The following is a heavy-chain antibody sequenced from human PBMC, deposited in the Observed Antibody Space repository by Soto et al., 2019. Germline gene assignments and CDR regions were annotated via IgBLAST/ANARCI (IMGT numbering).Heavy chain of an antibody. CDR1: GFTFSSYA. V-gene: IGHV3-30*09. CDR3: ARAKGYLRTPNFDY. CDR2: IAYDGSNK. D-gene: IGHD6-13*01. Sequence: QVQLVESGGGVVQPGRSLRLSWAASGFTFSSYAMHLVRQAPGKGLEWVAVIAYDGSNKYYADSVKGRLAISRDNSKKTLYLQKNSLRAEDTAGYYGARAKGYLRTPNFDYWGQGTLVTVSS. J-gene: IGHJ4*02.